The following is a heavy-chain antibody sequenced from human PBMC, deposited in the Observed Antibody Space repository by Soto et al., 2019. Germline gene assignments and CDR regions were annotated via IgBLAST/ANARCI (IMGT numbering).Heavy chain of an antibody. V-gene: IGHV1-69*08. CDR1: GGTFSSYT. CDR3: AREGDEGDYGDYLAY. CDR2: IIPIVGIA. D-gene: IGHD4-17*01. J-gene: IGHJ4*02. Sequence: QVQLVQSGAEVKKPGSSVKVSCKASGGTFSSYTISWVRQAPGQGLEWMGRIIPIVGIANYAQKFQGRVTITADKSTTTAYMELSSLRSEDTAVYYCAREGDEGDYGDYLAYWGQASVVTVSS.